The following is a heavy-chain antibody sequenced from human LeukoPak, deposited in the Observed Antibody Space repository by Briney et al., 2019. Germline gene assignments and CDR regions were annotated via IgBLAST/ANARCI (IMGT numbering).Heavy chain of an antibody. CDR1: GFTFSSYW. D-gene: IGHD3-9*01. J-gene: IGHJ4*02. CDR3: ARYFDWLLGYFDY. Sequence: GWALRLSCAASGFTFSSYWMSGVGQAPWKGVEGVANINQDGSEKYYVDSVKGRFTISRDNAKNSLYLQMNSLSAEDTAVYYCARYFDWLLGYFDYWGQGTLVTVSS. V-gene: IGHV3-7*01. CDR2: INQDGSEK.